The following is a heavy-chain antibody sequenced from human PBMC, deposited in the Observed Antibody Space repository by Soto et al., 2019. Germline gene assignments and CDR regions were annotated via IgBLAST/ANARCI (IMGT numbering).Heavy chain of an antibody. Sequence: LKLSYKDCGXSVTSYCVSWVRQMPGKGLEWMGRIDPSNSYTHYSPSFHGHVTISADNSISTAYLQWSNLRASDTAIYYCAFLDTSLDFDFWGQGTLVTVSS. D-gene: IGHD3-3*02. CDR3: AFLDTSLDFDF. CDR1: GXSVTSYC. V-gene: IGHV5-10-1*01. CDR2: IDPSNSYT. J-gene: IGHJ4*02.